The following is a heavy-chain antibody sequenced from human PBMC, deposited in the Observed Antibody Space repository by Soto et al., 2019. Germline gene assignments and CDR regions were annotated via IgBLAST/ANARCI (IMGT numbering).Heavy chain of an antibody. J-gene: IGHJ3*02. CDR3: ARDLGAPYYDFWSGFRTSDAFDI. Sequence: GSLRLSCAASGFTFSSYSMNWVRQAPGKGLEWVSSISSSSSYIYYADSVKGRFTISRDNAKNSLYLQMNSLRAEDTAVYYCARDLGAPYYDFWSGFRTSDAFDIWGQGTMVTVSS. CDR2: ISSSSSYI. V-gene: IGHV3-21*01. D-gene: IGHD3-3*01. CDR1: GFTFSSYS.